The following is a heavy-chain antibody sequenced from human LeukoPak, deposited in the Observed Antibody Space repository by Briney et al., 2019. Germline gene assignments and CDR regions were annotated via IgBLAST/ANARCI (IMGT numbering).Heavy chain of an antibody. V-gene: IGHV4-31*03. CDR1: GGSISSGGYY. D-gene: IGHD6-19*01. CDR2: IYYSGST. CDR3: ATWGIAVAGNLGRFDP. J-gene: IGHJ5*02. Sequence: SEALSLTCTVSGGSISSGGYYWSWIRQHPGKGLEWIGYIYYSGSTYYNPSLKSRVTISVDTSKNQFSLKLSSVTAADTAVYYCATWGIAVAGNLGRFDPWGQGTLVTVSS.